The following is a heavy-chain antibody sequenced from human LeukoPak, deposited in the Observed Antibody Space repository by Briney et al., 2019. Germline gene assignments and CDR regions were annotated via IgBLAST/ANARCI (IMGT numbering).Heavy chain of an antibody. CDR3: ARVKRYYDSSGYYLAFFDY. J-gene: IGHJ4*02. V-gene: IGHV3-23*01. Sequence: PGGSLRLSCAASGFTFSNYAMSWVRQAPGKGLEWVSAISGDGGSTYYADSVKGRFTISRDNAKNSLYLQMNSLRAEDTAVYYCARVKRYYDSSGYYLAFFDYWGQGTLVTVSS. D-gene: IGHD3-22*01. CDR2: ISGDGGST. CDR1: GFTFSNYA.